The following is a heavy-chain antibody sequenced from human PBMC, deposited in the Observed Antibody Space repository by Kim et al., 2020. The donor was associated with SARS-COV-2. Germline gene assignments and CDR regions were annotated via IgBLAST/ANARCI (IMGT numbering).Heavy chain of an antibody. Sequence: SETLSLTCTVSGGSISSYYWSWIRQPPGKGLEWIGYIYYSGSTNYNPSLKSRVTISVDTSKNQFSLKLSSVTAADTAVYYCARVEEGAILDYWGQGTLVTVSS. CDR1: GGSISSYY. V-gene: IGHV4-59*13. J-gene: IGHJ4*02. CDR2: IYYSGST. CDR3: ARVEEGAILDY. D-gene: IGHD1-26*01.